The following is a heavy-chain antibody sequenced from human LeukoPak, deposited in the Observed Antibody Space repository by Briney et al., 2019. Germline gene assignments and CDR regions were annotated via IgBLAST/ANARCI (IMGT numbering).Heavy chain of an antibody. V-gene: IGHV3-23*01. D-gene: IGHD6-19*01. CDR2: ISGSGGST. Sequence: PGGSLRLSCAASGCTFSSYAMSWVRQAPGKGLEWVSAISGSGGSTYYADSVKGRFTISRDNSKNTLYLQMNSLRAEDTAVYYCAKVPRTKQWLAPFFDYWGQGTLVTVSS. CDR3: AKVPRTKQWLAPFFDY. J-gene: IGHJ4*02. CDR1: GCTFSSYA.